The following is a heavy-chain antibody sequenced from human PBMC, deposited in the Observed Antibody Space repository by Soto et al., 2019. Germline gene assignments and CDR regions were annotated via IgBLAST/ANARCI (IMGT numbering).Heavy chain of an antibody. D-gene: IGHD1-26*01. V-gene: IGHV3-23*01. J-gene: IGHJ4*02. Sequence: EVQLLESGGGLVQPGGSLRLSCEASGFTFSSYAMKWVRQAPGKGLEWVSSINEAGDDTYYANSVRGRFTISRDNSKNTRNLQMNSLIAEDKATYDCAKPLGHGIVRGTGIDSWGQGTLVTVSS. CDR2: INEAGDDT. CDR1: GFTFSSYA. CDR3: AKPLGHGIVRGTGIDS.